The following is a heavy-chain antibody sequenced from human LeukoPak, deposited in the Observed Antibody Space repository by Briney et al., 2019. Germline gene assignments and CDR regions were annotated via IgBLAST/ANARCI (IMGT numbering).Heavy chain of an antibody. Sequence: ASVKVSCKASGYTFTGYYMHWVRQAPGQGLEWMGWINPNSGGTNYAQKFQGWVTMTRDTSISTAYMELSRLRSDDTAVYYCAREASSSWYDAHYFDYWGQGTLVTVSS. CDR3: AREASSSWYDAHYFDY. J-gene: IGHJ4*02. D-gene: IGHD6-13*01. V-gene: IGHV1-2*04. CDR1: GYTFTGYY. CDR2: INPNSGGT.